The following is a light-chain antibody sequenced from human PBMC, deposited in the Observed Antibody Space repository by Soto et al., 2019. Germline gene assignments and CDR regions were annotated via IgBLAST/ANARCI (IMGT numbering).Light chain of an antibody. V-gene: IGKV3-20*01. CDR3: QQYGSSPAVS. J-gene: IGKJ5*01. CDR1: QSVSSSY. CDR2: DAS. Sequence: EIVLTQSPGTLSSSPGERATLSCRASQSVSSSYLAWYQQKPGQAPRLPIYDASSRATGIPDRFSGSGSVTDFTLTTGRPDPEYFAVYCWQQYGSSPAVSVDRGTRPE.